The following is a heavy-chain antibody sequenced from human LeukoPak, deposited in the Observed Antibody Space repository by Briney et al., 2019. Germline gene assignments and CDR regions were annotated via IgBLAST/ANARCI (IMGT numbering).Heavy chain of an antibody. D-gene: IGHD1-26*01. CDR2: INPSGGST. V-gene: IGHV1-46*01. CDR1: GYTFTSYY. Sequence: WASVKVSCKASGYTFTSYYMHWVRQAPGQGLEWMGIINPSGGSTSYAQKFQGRVTITRNTSISTAYMELSSLRSEDTAVYYCARGGSYSGSYRTKDDFDYWGQGTLVTVSS. CDR3: ARGGSYSGSYRTKDDFDY. J-gene: IGHJ4*02.